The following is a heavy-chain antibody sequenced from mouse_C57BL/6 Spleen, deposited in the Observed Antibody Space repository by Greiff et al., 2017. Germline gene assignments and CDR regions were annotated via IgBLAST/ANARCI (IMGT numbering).Heavy chain of an antibody. CDR3: TRERHYYGSSLFAY. J-gene: IGHJ3*01. CDR2: ISSGGDYI. V-gene: IGHV5-9-1*02. Sequence: DVHLVESGEGLVKPGGSLKLSCAASGFTFSSYAMSWVRQTPEKRLEWVAYISSGGDYIYYADTVKGRFTITRDNARNTLYLQMSSLKSEDTDMYYCTRERHYYGSSLFAYWGQGTLVTVSA. D-gene: IGHD1-1*01. CDR1: GFTFSSYA.